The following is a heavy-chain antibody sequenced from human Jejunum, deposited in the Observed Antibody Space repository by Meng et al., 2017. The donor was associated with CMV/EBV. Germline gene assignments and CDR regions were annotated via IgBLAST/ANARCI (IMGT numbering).Heavy chain of an antibody. D-gene: IGHD1-26*01. CDR3: AHFVGGYYPSRPDY. V-gene: IGHV2-5*02. CDR1: GFPPRPSGEG. Sequence: ISFIHPDPAPVKTTPTLAVTCSCYGFPPRPSGEGLGWIRQPPGAALEWLALRYRGDDKRYSPSLNSRLTIAKDTSKNEVVLTLTNMGPIDTGTYYCAHFVGGYYPSRPDYWGQGTLVTVSS. CDR2: RYRGDDK. J-gene: IGHJ4*02.